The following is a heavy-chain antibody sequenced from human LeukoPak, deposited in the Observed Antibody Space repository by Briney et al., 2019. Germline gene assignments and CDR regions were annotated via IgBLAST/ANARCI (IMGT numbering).Heavy chain of an antibody. V-gene: IGHV3-15*01. CDR3: TTLGGYYYDSSGYYYVVDFDY. CDR2: IKSKTDGGTT. D-gene: IGHD3-22*01. Sequence: PGGSLRLSCAASGFTFSNAWMSWVRQAPGKGLEWVGRIKSKTDGGTTDYAAPVKGRFTISRDDSKNTLYLQMNSLKTEDTAVYYCTTLGGYYYDSSGYYYVVDFDYWGQGTLVTVSS. J-gene: IGHJ4*02. CDR1: GFTFSNAW.